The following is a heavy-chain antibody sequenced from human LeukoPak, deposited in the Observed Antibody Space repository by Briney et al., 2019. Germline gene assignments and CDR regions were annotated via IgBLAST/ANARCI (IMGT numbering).Heavy chain of an antibody. Sequence: PSQTLSLTCTVSGGSISSGGYYWSWIRQHPGKGLEWIGYIYYSGSTYYNPSLKSRVTISVDTSKNQFSLKLSSVTAADTAVYYCAREGSRTAPIDYWGQGTLVTVSS. CDR1: GGSISSGGYY. D-gene: IGHD2-15*01. V-gene: IGHV4-31*03. CDR2: IYYSGST. J-gene: IGHJ4*02. CDR3: AREGSRTAPIDY.